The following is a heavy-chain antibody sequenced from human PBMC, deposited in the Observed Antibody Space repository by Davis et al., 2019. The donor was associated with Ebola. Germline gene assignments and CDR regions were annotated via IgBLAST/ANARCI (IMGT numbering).Heavy chain of an antibody. CDR1: GFTFSSYG. CDR3: ARENTLGWYVY. V-gene: IGHV3-30*03. Sequence: GESLKISCAASGFTFSSYGMHWVRQAPGKGLEWVAVISYDGSNKYYADSVKGRFTISRDNSKNTLYLQMNSLRAEDTAVYYCARENTLGWYVYWGQGTLVTVSS. D-gene: IGHD6-19*01. CDR2: ISYDGSNK. J-gene: IGHJ4*02.